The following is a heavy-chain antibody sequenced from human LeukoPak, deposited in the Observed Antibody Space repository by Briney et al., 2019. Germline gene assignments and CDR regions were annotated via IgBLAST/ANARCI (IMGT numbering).Heavy chain of an antibody. V-gene: IGHV4-39*07. Sequence: SETLSLTCTVSGGSISSSSYYWGWIRQPPGKGLEWIGSIYYSGSTYYNPSLKSRVTISVDTSKNQFSLKLSSVTAADTAVYYCARLRVSERWWYFDLWGRGTLVTVSS. D-gene: IGHD6-6*01. CDR2: IYYSGST. J-gene: IGHJ2*01. CDR3: ARLRVSERWWYFDL. CDR1: GGSISSSSYY.